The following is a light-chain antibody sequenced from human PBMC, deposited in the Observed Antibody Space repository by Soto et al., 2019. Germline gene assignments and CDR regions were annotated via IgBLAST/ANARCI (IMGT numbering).Light chain of an antibody. V-gene: IGKV1-27*01. CDR2: AAS. CDR3: QKYNSAPLWA. Sequence: DIQMTQSPSSLSASVGDRVTITCRASQGISNYIAWYQLKPGKVPNLLIYAASTLQSGVPSRFSGSGSGTDFTLTISSLQSEDVATYYCQKYNSAPLWAFGQGTKVEVK. J-gene: IGKJ1*01. CDR1: QGISNY.